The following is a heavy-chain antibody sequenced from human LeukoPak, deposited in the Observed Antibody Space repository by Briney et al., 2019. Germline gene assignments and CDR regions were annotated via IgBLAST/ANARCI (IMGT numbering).Heavy chain of an antibody. CDR3: ARLHLPAHAGAFDI. CDR1: GGSISSSSYY. CDR2: IYYSGST. V-gene: IGHV4-39*07. D-gene: IGHD1-14*01. Sequence: SETLSLTCTVSGGSISSSSYYWGWIRQPPGKGLEWIGSIYYSGSTYYNPSLKSRVTLSLDTSANQFSLRLTSVTATDTAVYYCARLHLPAHAGAFDIWGRGTMVTVSS. J-gene: IGHJ3*02.